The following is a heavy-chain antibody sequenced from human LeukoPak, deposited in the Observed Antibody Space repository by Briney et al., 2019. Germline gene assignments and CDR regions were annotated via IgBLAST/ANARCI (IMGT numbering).Heavy chain of an antibody. J-gene: IGHJ6*02. CDR3: AREGEPGGMDV. CDR2: ISSSSSYI. V-gene: IGHV3-21*01. CDR1: GFTFSSYR. D-gene: IGHD3-16*01. Sequence: GGSLRLSCAASGFTFSSYRMNWVRQAPGKGLEWVSSISSSSSYIYYADSVKGRFTISRDNAKNSLYLQMNSLRAEDTAVYYCAREGEPGGMDVWGQGTTVTVSS.